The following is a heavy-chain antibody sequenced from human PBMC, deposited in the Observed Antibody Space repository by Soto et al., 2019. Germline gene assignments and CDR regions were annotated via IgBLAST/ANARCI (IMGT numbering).Heavy chain of an antibody. V-gene: IGHV3-30-3*01. CDR3: ARAPNESYDFWSGPYYYYYGMAV. J-gene: IGHJ6*02. CDR1: GFTFSSYA. Sequence: GGSLRLSCAASGFTFSSYAMHWVRQAPGKGLEWVAVISYDGSNKYYADSVKGRFTISRDNSKNTLYLQMNSLRAEDTAVYYCARAPNESYDFWSGPYYYYYGMAVWGQGTTVTVSS. D-gene: IGHD3-3*01. CDR2: ISYDGSNK.